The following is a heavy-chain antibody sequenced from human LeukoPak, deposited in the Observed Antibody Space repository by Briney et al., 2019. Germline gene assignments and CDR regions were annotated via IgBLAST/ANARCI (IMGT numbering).Heavy chain of an antibody. Sequence: ASVKVSCKASGYTFTSYGISWVRQAHGQGLEWMGWISAYNGNTNYAQKFQGRVTMTTDTSTSTAYMELRSLRSDDTAVYYCARVLRDWSDAFDIWGQGTMVTVSS. D-gene: IGHD3/OR15-3a*01. V-gene: IGHV1-18*01. CDR1: GYTFTSYG. CDR3: ARVLRDWSDAFDI. J-gene: IGHJ3*02. CDR2: ISAYNGNT.